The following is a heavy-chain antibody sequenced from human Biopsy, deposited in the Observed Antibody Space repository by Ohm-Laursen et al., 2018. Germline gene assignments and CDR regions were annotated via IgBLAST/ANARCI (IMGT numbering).Heavy chain of an antibody. CDR3: ARAGVGSDGTDYYYYGMDV. CDR2: ISPMGATT. Sequence: ASVKVSCKASGNTFATYHIHWVRQPPGQGLEWMGVISPMGATTSFSQKFQGRITMTRDTSTGTVYMDLNSLGSEDTAVYYCARAGVGSDGTDYYYYGMDVWGPGTTVTVSS. CDR1: GNTFATYH. J-gene: IGHJ6*02. V-gene: IGHV1-46*01. D-gene: IGHD5-24*01.